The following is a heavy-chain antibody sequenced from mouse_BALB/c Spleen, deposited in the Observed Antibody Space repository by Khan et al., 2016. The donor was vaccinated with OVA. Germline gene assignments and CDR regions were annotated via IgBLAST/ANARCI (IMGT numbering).Heavy chain of an antibody. Sequence: QIQLVQSGPELVRPGTSVKVSCKASGYTFTSYWMNWVKQRPGQGLEWVGMIDPSNSETNLNQKFKDKATLSEDKSSNTAYMQLSSLTSEDSAVYYCARSGYAAFAYWGQGTLVTVSA. CDR2: IDPSNSET. D-gene: IGHD2-14*01. V-gene: IGHV1-74*01. CDR3: ARSGYAAFAY. CDR1: GYTFTSYW. J-gene: IGHJ3*01.